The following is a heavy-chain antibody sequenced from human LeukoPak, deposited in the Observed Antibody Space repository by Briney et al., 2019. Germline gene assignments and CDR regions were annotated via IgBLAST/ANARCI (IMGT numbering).Heavy chain of an antibody. J-gene: IGHJ4*02. CDR3: ARGYNYGPYYFDY. D-gene: IGHD5-18*01. V-gene: IGHV3-74*01. CDR1: GGSISSSSYY. CDR2: INSDGSST. Sequence: ETLSLTCTVSGGSISSSSYYWGWIRQPPGKGLVWVSRINSDGSSTSYADSVKGRFTISRDNAKNTLYLQLNSLRAEDTAVYYCARGYNYGPYYFDYWGQGTLVTVSS.